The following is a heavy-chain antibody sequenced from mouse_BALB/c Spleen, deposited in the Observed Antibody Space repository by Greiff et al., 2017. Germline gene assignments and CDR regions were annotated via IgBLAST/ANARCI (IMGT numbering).Heavy chain of an antibody. D-gene: IGHD1-2*01. J-gene: IGHJ2*01. CDR1: GFTFSSYA. V-gene: IGHV5-6-5*01. CDR2: ISSGGST. CDR3: AREDYGLDY. Sequence: DVMLVESGGGLVKPGGSLKLSCAASGFTFSSYAMSWVRQTPEKRLEWVASISSGGSTYYPDSVKGRFTISRDNARNILYLQMSSLRSEDTAMYYCAREDYGLDYWGQGTTLTVSS.